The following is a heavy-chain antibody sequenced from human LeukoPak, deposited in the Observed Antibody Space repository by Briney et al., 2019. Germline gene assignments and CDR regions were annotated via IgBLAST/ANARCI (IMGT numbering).Heavy chain of an antibody. V-gene: IGHV3-30*02. CDR2: IRYDGSNK. J-gene: IGHJ4*02. CDR1: GFTFSSYG. D-gene: IGHD3-10*01. CDR3: AKAHGSGSYYPLDY. Sequence: GGSLRLSCAASGFTFSSYGMHWVRQAPGKGLEWVAFIRYDGSNKYYADSVKGRFTISRDNSKNTLYLQMNSLRAEDTAVYYCAKAHGSGSYYPLDYWGQGTLVTVSS.